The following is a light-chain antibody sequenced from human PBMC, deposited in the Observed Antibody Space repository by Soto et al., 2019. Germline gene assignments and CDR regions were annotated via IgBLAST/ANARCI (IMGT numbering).Light chain of an antibody. CDR3: QQFSSYPLT. CDR1: RSISDSY. CDR2: GTS. J-gene: IGKJ4*01. Sequence: ILTQSPATLSLSPGERATLSCRASRSISDSYLFWYQQKPGQAPRLLIYGTSIRATGVSDRFSGSGSGTDFTLTISRLEPEDFAVYYCQQFSSYPLTFGGGTKVDIK. V-gene: IGKV3-20*01.